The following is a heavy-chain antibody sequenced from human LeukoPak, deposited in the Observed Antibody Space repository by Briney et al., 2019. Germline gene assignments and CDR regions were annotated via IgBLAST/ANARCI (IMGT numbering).Heavy chain of an antibody. CDR1: GYTLTELS. V-gene: IGHV1-24*01. CDR2: FDPEDGET. D-gene: IGHD3-3*01. J-gene: IGHJ6*02. Sequence: ASVKVSCKVSGYTLTELSMHWVRQAPGKGLEWMGGFDPEDGETIYAQKFQGRVTMTEDTSTDTAYMELSSLRSEDTAVYYCATSRGYDFWSGYYKGSYYYYGKDVWGQGTTVTVSS. CDR3: ATSRGYDFWSGYYKGSYYYYGKDV.